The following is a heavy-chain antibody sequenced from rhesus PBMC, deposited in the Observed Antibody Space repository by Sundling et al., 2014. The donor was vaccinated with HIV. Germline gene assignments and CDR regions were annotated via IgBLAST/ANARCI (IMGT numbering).Heavy chain of an antibody. D-gene: IGHD2-27*01. CDR2: SVAVVGAT. V-gene: IGHV4-165*02. Sequence: QVQLQESGPGLGEAFGDPVPHLRCLWWLHQRLLLELDPPAPRNGAWSGLGLSVAVVGATYYNPSLKSRITISTDTSKNQFSLKLSSVTAADTAVYYCARKRCGGVYCPDAFDFWGQGLRVTVSS. CDR1: WLHQRLL. J-gene: IGHJ3*01. CDR3: ARKRCGGVYCPDAFDF.